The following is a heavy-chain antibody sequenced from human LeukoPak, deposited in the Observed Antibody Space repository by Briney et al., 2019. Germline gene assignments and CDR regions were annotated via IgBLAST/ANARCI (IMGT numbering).Heavy chain of an antibody. CDR1: GGSISPYF. Sequence: SETLSLTCTVSGGSISPYFWGWIRQPPGKQLEYIGDIYYTGSATYTPSLKSRLIMSVDTSKNRFSLKLTSVTAADTAVYYCARGGTVTTRAFDYWGQGTLVTVSS. CDR3: ARGGTVTTRAFDY. J-gene: IGHJ4*02. V-gene: IGHV4-59*01. CDR2: IYYTGSA. D-gene: IGHD4-17*01.